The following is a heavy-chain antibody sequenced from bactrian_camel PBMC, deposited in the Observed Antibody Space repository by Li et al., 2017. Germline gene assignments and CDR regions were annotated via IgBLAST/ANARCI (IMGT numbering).Heavy chain of an antibody. CDR1: GFTFTDYY. V-gene: IGHV3-2*01. D-gene: IGHD2*01. CDR2: IFSDGRKA. Sequence: HVQLVESGGGLVQPGGSLRLSCAASGFTFTDYYMAWVRQAPGKGLEWVSSIFSDGRKANYADSVKDRFTISRCIAKNTLYLQINSAKSEDTAMYYCAAGFEFYNGGYYYGNYKGMEYWGKGTQVTVS. J-gene: IGHJ7*01.